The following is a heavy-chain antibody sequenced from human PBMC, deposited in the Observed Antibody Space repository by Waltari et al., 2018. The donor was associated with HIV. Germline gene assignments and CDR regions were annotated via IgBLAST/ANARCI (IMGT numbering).Heavy chain of an antibody. D-gene: IGHD2-2*01. CDR3: ARHLPANDY. Sequence: EVQLVESGGGLVEPGGSLRLSCVASGFTFSSYWMHWVRQAPGKGLMWVYRIKSDGSSTTYADSVKGRFTISRDNAKNTLYLQRNSLRAEDTAVYYCARHLPANDYWGQGTLVTVSS. CDR2: IKSDGSST. V-gene: IGHV3-74*01. J-gene: IGHJ4*02. CDR1: GFTFSSYW.